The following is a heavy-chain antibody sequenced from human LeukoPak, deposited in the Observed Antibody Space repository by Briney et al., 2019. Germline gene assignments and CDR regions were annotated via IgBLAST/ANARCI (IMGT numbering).Heavy chain of an antibody. CDR1: GFTFSSYS. J-gene: IGHJ6*02. V-gene: IGHV3-21*01. Sequence: GGSLRLSCAASGFTFSSYSMNWVRQAPGKGLEWVSSISSSSSYIYYADLVKGRFTISRDNAKNSLYLQMNSLRAEDTAVYYCARDSQSSGWYYGMDVWGQGTTVTVSS. D-gene: IGHD6-19*01. CDR3: ARDSQSSGWYYGMDV. CDR2: ISSSSSYI.